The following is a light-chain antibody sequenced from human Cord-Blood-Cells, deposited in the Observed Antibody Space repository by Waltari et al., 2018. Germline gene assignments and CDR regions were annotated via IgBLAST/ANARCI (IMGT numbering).Light chain of an antibody. Sequence: DIVMTQSPLSLPVTPGEPASISCTSSQSPRHSNGYNYLDWYLQKPGQSPQLLIYFGSSRASGVPDRFSGSGSGTDFTLKISRVEAEDVGVYYCMQALQTPLTFGGGTKVEIK. CDR3: MQALQTPLT. V-gene: IGKV2-28*01. CDR1: QSPRHSNGYNY. CDR2: FGS. J-gene: IGKJ4*01.